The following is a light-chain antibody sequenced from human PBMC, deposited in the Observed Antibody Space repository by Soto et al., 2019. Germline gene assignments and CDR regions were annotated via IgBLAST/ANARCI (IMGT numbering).Light chain of an antibody. Sequence: DIQMTQSPSTLSGSVGDRVTITCRASQTISSWLAWYQQKPEKAPKLVIYDASSLQSGVPSRFSGSGSGTDFTLTISSLQHEDFATYYCQQDNSFPLTLGGGTKVDIK. CDR3: QQDNSFPLT. CDR1: QTISSW. J-gene: IGKJ4*01. CDR2: DAS. V-gene: IGKV1-12*01.